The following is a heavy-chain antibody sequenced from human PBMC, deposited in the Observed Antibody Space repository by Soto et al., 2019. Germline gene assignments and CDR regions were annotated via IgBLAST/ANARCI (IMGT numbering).Heavy chain of an antibody. CDR3: ARDGYSSSWYFDY. V-gene: IGHV3-53*01. D-gene: IGHD6-13*01. J-gene: IGHJ4*02. CDR1: GFTVSSNY. Sequence: HPGGSLRLSCAASGFTVSSNYMSWVRQAPGKGLEWVSVIYSGGSTYYADSVKGRFTISRDNSKNTLYLQMNSLRAEDTAVYYCARDGYSSSWYFDYWGQGTLVTVSS. CDR2: IYSGGST.